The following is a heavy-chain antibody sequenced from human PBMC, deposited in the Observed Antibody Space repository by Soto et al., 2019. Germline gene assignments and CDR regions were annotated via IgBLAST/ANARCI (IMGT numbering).Heavy chain of an antibody. CDR2: ISSSSSTI. CDR3: AREGSYYYYGMDV. CDR1: GFTFSSYS. V-gene: IGHV3-48*01. D-gene: IGHD1-26*01. J-gene: IGHJ6*02. Sequence: EVQLVESGGGLVQPGGSLRLSCAASGFTFSSYSMNWVRQAPGKGLEWVSYISSSSSTIYYADSVKGRFTISRDNAKNSLYLQKNSLRAEETGGYYCAREGSYYYYGMDVWGQGTTVTVSS.